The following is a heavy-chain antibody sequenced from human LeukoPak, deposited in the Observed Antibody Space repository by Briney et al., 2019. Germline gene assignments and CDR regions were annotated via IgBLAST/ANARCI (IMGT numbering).Heavy chain of an antibody. CDR3: AKSTDYYDSSGYSS. V-gene: IGHV3-48*01. J-gene: IGHJ4*02. CDR2: ISSSSSTI. Sequence: GGSLRLSCAASGFTFSSYSMNWVRQAPGKGLEGVSYISSSSSTIYYADSVKGRFTISRDNSKNTLYLQMNSLRAEDTAVYYCAKSTDYYDSSGYSSWGQGTLVTVSS. CDR1: GFTFSSYS. D-gene: IGHD3-22*01.